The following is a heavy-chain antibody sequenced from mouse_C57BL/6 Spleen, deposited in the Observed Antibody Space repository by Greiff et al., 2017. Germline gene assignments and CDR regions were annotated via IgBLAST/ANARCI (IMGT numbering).Heavy chain of an antibody. D-gene: IGHD2-5*01. J-gene: IGHJ1*03. Sequence: QVQLKESGAELVKPGASVKLSCKASGYTFTEYTIHWVKQRSGQGLEWIGWFYPGSGSIKYNEKFKDKATLTADKSSSTVYMELSRLTSEDSAVYFCARHEEGYSNYVRYFEVWGTGTTVTVSS. CDR1: GYTFTEYT. CDR2: FYPGSGSI. CDR3: ARHEEGYSNYVRYFEV. V-gene: IGHV1-62-2*01.